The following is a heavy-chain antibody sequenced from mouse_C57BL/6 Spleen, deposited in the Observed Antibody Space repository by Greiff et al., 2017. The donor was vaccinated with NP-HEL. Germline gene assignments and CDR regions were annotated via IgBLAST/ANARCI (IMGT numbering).Heavy chain of an antibody. CDR3: ARRITGSLDY. D-gene: IGHD1-1*01. CDR2: INPGSGGT. J-gene: IGHJ2*01. CDR1: GYAFTNYL. V-gene: IGHV1-54*01. Sequence: QVQLQQSGAELVRPGPSVKVSCKASGYAFTNYLIEWVKQRPGQGLEWIGVINPGSGGTNYNEKFKGKATLTADKSSSTAYTQLSSLTSEDSAVYFCARRITGSLDYWGQGTTLTVSS.